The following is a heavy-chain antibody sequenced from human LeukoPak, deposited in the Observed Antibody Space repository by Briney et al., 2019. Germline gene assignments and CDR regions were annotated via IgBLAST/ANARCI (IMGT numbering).Heavy chain of an antibody. CDR2: INPGGDNT. J-gene: IGHJ3*02. V-gene: IGHV1-46*01. Sequence: ASVKVSCKASGYTFTNYYIHWVRQAPGQGLEWMGLINPGGDNTDYAQNFQGRVTMTRDTSTSTVYMGLSSLRSEDTTVYSCARIRAAYNDAYDIWGQGTMVTVSS. CDR3: ARIRAAYNDAYDI. CDR1: GYTFTNYY. D-gene: IGHD5-24*01.